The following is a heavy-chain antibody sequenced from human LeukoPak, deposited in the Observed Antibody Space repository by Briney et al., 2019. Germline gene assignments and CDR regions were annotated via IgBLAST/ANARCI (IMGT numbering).Heavy chain of an antibody. CDR1: GYTFPKYG. J-gene: IGHJ5*02. CDR3: ARDSELPDFWSGYYRSHNWFDP. CDR2: ISASNGNT. Sequence: ASVKVSCKATDYTFSGYTFPKYGITWVRQAPGQGLEWMGWISASNGNTNYAQKFQDRVTMTTDTSTSTAYMELRSLRSDDTAVYYCARDSELPDFWSGYYRSHNWFDPWGQGTLVTVSS. D-gene: IGHD3-3*01. V-gene: IGHV1-18*01.